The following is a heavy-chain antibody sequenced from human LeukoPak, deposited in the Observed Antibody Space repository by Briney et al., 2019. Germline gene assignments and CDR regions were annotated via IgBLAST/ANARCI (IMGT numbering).Heavy chain of an antibody. CDR1: GYTFTSYD. V-gene: IGHV1-18*01. Sequence: ASVKVSCKASGYTFTSYDINWVRQAPGQGLEWMGWISAYNGNTNYAQKLQGRVTMTTDTSTSTAYMELRSLRSDDTAVYYCARDLGYDCSGYYPDYWGQGTLVTVSS. CDR3: ARDLGYDCSGYYPDY. CDR2: ISAYNGNT. J-gene: IGHJ4*02. D-gene: IGHD3-22*01.